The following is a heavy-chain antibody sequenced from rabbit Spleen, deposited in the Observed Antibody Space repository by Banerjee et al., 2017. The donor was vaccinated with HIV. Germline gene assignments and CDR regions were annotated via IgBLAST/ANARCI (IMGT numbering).Heavy chain of an antibody. CDR2: IDTNNGDT. CDR3: ARSGYVGWGGDGDLMGNKL. J-gene: IGHJ3*01. D-gene: IGHD4-1*01. V-gene: IGHV1S45*01. Sequence: LEESGGGLVKPGGTLTLTCTVSGFSFSSNWICWVRQAPGKGLEWIACIDTNNGDTDYANWPKGRFTISKTSSTTVTLQMTSLTAADTATYFCARSGYVGWGGDGDLMGNKLWGQGTLVTVS. CDR1: GFSFSSNW.